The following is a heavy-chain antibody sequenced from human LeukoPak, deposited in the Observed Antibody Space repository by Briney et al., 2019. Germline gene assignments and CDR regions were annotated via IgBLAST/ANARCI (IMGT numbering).Heavy chain of an antibody. CDR3: SRDRLGGLDL. CDR2: ISTMSNYI. V-gene: IGHV3-21*01. D-gene: IGHD5-12*01. CDR1: GFDFSTYA. Sequence: GGSLRLSCAASGFDFSTYAINWVRQAPGKGLEWVSSISTMSNYIFYGDSVKGRFSISRDNAKNSVYLQMNSLRPDDTALYYCSRDRLGGLDLWGQGTLVTVSS. J-gene: IGHJ5*02.